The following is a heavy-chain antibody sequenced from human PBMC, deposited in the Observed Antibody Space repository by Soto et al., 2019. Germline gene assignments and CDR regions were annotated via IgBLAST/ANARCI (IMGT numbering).Heavy chain of an antibody. Sequence: ASVKVSCKASGYTFPNYGITWVRQAPGQGLEWMGWISAYKANIKYAQKFQGRVTLTTDTSTSTAYMELRSLRSDDTAIYYCARDLDGSGAYYTDCWGQGTLVTVSS. V-gene: IGHV1-18*01. CDR3: ARDLDGSGAYYTDC. D-gene: IGHD3-10*01. CDR2: ISAYKANI. CDR1: GYTFPNYG. J-gene: IGHJ4*02.